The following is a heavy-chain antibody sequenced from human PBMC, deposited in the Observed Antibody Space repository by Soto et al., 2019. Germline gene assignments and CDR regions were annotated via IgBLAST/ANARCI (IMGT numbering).Heavy chain of an antibody. V-gene: IGHV4-38-2*02. CDR3: AKDHPYTIFGVVQRTFDP. D-gene: IGHD3-3*01. Sequence: SETLSLTCAVSDFSISSGHYWGWIRQPPGEGLEWIGSIYHSGTTYNNPSLKSRVTMSVDNSKNTLYLEMNSLRAEDTAIYYCAKDHPYTIFGVVQRTFDPWGQGXLGTVSS. CDR1: DFSISSGHY. J-gene: IGHJ5*02. CDR2: IYHSGTT.